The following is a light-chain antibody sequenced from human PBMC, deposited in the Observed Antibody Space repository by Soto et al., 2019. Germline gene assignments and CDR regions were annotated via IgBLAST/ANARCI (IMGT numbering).Light chain of an antibody. CDR3: QQYDKWPPVT. CDR1: QSVSSSY. J-gene: IGKJ5*01. CDR2: GAS. V-gene: IGKV3-20*01. Sequence: PGERVTLSCRASQSVSSSYLAWYQHKPGQAPRLLIHGASSRVTGIPDRFSGSGSGTDFTLTITRLEPEDFAVYYCQQYDKWPPVTFGGGTRLEIK.